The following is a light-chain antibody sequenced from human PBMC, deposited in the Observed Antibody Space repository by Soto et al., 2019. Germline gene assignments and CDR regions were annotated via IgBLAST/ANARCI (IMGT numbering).Light chain of an antibody. J-gene: IGKJ1*01. V-gene: IGKV3-20*01. CDR3: QQYGSSPLT. Sequence: EIVLTQSPGALSLSPGERATLSCGASQSVSSSYLAWYQQKPGQAPRLLIYGASTMATGIPDRFSGSGSGTDFTLTISRLEPEDFAVYYCQQYGSSPLTFGQGTKVEIK. CDR1: QSVSSSY. CDR2: GAS.